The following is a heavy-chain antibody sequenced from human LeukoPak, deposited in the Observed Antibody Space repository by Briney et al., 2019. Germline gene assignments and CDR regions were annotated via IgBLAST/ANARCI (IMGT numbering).Heavy chain of an antibody. J-gene: IGHJ4*02. CDR3: ARGPLYYYDSSSRSYYFDY. CDR2: INHSGST. Sequence: SETLSLTCAVYGGSFSGYYWSWIRQPPGKGLEWIGEINHSGSTNHSPSLQSRVTLSVDTSKHQFSLKLRSVTAADTAVYYCARGPLYYYDSSSRSYYFDYWGQGTLVSVSS. V-gene: IGHV4-34*01. D-gene: IGHD3-22*01. CDR1: GGSFSGYY.